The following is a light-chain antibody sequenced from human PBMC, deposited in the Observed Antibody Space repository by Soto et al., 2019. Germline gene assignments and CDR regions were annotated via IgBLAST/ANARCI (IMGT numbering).Light chain of an antibody. CDR1: QSLVHSDGNTY. Sequence: DIVLTQTPLSSPVTLGQPASISCRSSQSLVHSDGNTYLSWFHQRPGQPPRLLIDKVSNRFSGVPDRFSGSGAGTDFTLKISSVEAEDVGIYFCMQATQYRPYILGQGTKLEIK. CDR2: KVS. CDR3: MQATQYRPYI. V-gene: IGKV2-24*01. J-gene: IGKJ2*01.